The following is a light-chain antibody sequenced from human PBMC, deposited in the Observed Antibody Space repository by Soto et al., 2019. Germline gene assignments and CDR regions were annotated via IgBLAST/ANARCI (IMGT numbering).Light chain of an antibody. J-gene: IGKJ1*01. V-gene: IGKV3-20*01. CDR1: QSISSNF. CDR3: QQYVGSPRT. Sequence: EIVLTQSPGTLSLSPGEGATLSCRASQSISSNFLAWYQQKRGQAPRLLIHGASNMATGIPDRFSGSGSGTDFTLTITRLELEDFAVYYCQQYVGSPRTFGQGTKVEVK. CDR2: GAS.